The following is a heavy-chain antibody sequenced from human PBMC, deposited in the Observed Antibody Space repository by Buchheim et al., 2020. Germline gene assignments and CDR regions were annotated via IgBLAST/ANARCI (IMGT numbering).Heavy chain of an antibody. CDR1: GGSISSGYYY. CDR2: IYYSGST. V-gene: IGHV4-30-4*01. CDR3: ARYNPQLGLTGFDP. J-gene: IGHJ5*02. Sequence: QVQLQESGPGLVKPSQTLSLTCTVSGGSISSGYYYWSWIRQPPGKGLEWIGYIYYSGSTYYNPSLKSRVTITGETSKNQVSLKLSSVTAADTAVYYCARYNPQLGLTGFDPWGQGTL. D-gene: IGHD1-20*01.